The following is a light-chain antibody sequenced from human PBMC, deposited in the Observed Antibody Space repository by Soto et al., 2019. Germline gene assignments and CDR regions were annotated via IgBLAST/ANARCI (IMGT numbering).Light chain of an antibody. Sequence: QSVLTQPPSASGTLGQRVTIAWSGSTSNIGTNIVNWYQQVPGAAPKLLIYGNDQRPSGVPARFSGSKSGTSASLTISGLQSEDEAVYYCASWDESLNGWGAFGTGTKVTVL. V-gene: IGLV1-44*01. CDR1: TSNIGTNI. CDR3: ASWDESLNGWGA. J-gene: IGLJ1*01. CDR2: GND.